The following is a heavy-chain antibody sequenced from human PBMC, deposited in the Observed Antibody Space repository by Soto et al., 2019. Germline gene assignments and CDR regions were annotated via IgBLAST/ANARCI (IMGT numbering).Heavy chain of an antibody. V-gene: IGHV4-34*01. CDR3: ARLGVIMVRDNWFDP. CDR1: GGSFTGYY. CDR2: VKDGGVT. D-gene: IGHD3-10*01. J-gene: IGHJ5*02. Sequence: SETLSLTCAVNGGSFTGYYWSWVRQPPGKGLEWIGEVKDGGVTNYSPSLRSRVTISSDAPKKQFSLKVTSVTAADTAVYYCARLGVIMVRDNWFDPWGQGTLVTVS.